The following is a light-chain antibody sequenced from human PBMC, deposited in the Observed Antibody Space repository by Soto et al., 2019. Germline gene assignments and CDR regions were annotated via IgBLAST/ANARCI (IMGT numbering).Light chain of an antibody. J-gene: IGKJ1*01. CDR1: QSVSSGY. CDR3: QQYGRSPWT. V-gene: IGKV3-20*01. Sequence: DIVLTQAPVTLCLSPVNIATLSCRASQSVSSGYLAWYQQKPGQAPRLLIYGASSRATGVPDRFGGSGSGTDFSLTISRLEPEDFAVYYCQQYGRSPWTFGQGTKVDIK. CDR2: GAS.